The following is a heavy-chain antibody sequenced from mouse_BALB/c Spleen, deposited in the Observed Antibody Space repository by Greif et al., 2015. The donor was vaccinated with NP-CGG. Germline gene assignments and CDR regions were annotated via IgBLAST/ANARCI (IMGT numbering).Heavy chain of an antibody. D-gene: IGHD2-4*01. CDR1: GYSFTSYY. CDR2: IFPGSGNT. Sequence: QVQLQQPGPELVKPGASVKISCKASGYSFTSYYIHWVKQRPGQGLEWIGWIFPGSGNTKYNEKFKGKATLTADTSSSTAYMQLSSLTSEDSAVYFCARGGLRDAMDYWGQGTSVTVSS. CDR3: ARGGLRDAMDY. V-gene: IGHV1-66*01. J-gene: IGHJ4*01.